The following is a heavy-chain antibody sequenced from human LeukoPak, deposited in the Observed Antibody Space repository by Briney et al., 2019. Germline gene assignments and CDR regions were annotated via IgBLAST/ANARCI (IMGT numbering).Heavy chain of an antibody. CDR1: GGSISSYY. CDR2: IYYSGST. V-gene: IGHV4-59*08. Sequence: KPSETLSLTCTVSGGSISSYYWSWIRQPPGKGLEWIGCIYYSGSTNYNPSLKSRVTISVDTSKNQFSLKLSSVTAADTAVYYCASRKFSGYSPFDYWGQGTLVTVSS. D-gene: IGHD3-22*01. J-gene: IGHJ4*02. CDR3: ASRKFSGYSPFDY.